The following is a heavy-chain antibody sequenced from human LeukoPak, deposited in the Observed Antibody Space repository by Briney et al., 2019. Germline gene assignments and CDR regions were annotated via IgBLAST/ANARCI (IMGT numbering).Heavy chain of an antibody. CDR3: ARLNARWFGSLDY. CDR1: GGSISSYY. CDR2: IYYSGST. D-gene: IGHD3-10*01. V-gene: IGHV4-39*01. Sequence: SETLSLTCTVSGGSISSYYWGWIRQPPGKGLEWIGSIYYSGSTYYNPSLKSRVTISVDTSKNQFSLKLSSVTAADTAVYYCARLNARWFGSLDYWGQGTLVTVSS. J-gene: IGHJ4*02.